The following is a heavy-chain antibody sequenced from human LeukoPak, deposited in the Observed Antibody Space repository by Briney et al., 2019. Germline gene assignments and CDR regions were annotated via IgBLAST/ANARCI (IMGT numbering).Heavy chain of an antibody. D-gene: IGHD6-19*01. Sequence: SETLSLTCTVSGVSTTNGIYYWAWIRQSPGKGLEWIGSVHNVGSTYYNLSLRSRVTMSIDTSKNQFSLRLNSVTAADTAVYYCARHAEYNSGWHFYLDHWGQGILATVSS. CDR2: VHNVGST. CDR3: ARHAEYNSGWHFYLDH. V-gene: IGHV4-39*01. J-gene: IGHJ4*02. CDR1: GVSTTNGIYY.